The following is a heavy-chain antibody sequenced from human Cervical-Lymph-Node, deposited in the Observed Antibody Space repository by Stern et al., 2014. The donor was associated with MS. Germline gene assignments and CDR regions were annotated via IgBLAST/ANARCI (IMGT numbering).Heavy chain of an antibody. Sequence: QMQLVQSGAEVTKPGSSVKGSCKASGGTFSKFPSSWVRQAPGQGLEWMGWIFPVFGTPTYAQEFRGRLTITADVSTSTVYMELSSLRSDDTAVYYCALSSETSDRWYSLGYDLWGQGTLVTVSS. CDR3: ALSSETSDRWYSLGYDL. CDR1: GGTFSKFP. CDR2: IFPVFGTP. J-gene: IGHJ5*02. D-gene: IGHD6-13*01. V-gene: IGHV1-69*01.